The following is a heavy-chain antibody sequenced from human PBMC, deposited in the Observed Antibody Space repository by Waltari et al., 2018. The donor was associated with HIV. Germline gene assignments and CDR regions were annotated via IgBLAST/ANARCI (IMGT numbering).Heavy chain of an antibody. CDR2: IYYTGST. D-gene: IGHD6-19*01. CDR3: ARYSSAWTGFDY. CDR1: GGSIRNYY. Sequence: QVQLQESGPGLVKPSETLSLICTVSGGSIRNYYWGWLRQPPGKGLEWIGYIYYTGSTDYNPSLKSRVTISVDTSKNQFSLKLTSVTAADTAQYYCARYSSAWTGFDYWGQGTLVTVSS. J-gene: IGHJ4*02. V-gene: IGHV4-59*01.